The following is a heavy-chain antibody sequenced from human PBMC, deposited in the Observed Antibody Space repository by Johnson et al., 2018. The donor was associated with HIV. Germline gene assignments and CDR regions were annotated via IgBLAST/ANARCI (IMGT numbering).Heavy chain of an antibody. Sequence: QVQLVESGGGVVQPGGSRRLSCAASGFTFSSYGMHWVRQAPGKGLEWVAFIRYDGSYKYYADSVKGRFTISRANSKNTLYLQMNSLKDEDTAVYYCAKDSRYYYDSSGYVSDAFDIWGQGTMVTVSS. V-gene: IGHV3-30*02. CDR2: IRYDGSYK. CDR1: GFTFSSYG. D-gene: IGHD3-22*01. CDR3: AKDSRYYYDSSGYVSDAFDI. J-gene: IGHJ3*02.